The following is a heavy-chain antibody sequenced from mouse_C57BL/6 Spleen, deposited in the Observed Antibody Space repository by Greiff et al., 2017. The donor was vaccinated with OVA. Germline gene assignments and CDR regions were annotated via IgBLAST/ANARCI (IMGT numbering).Heavy chain of an antibody. CDR3: ARENWVAY. CDR1: GYAFSSYW. V-gene: IGHV1-80*01. CDR2: IYPGDGDT. J-gene: IGHJ3*01. Sequence: QVQLQQSGAELVKPGASVKISCKASGYAFSSYWMNWVKPRPGKGLEWIGQIYPGDGDTNYNGKFKGKATLTADKSSSTAYMQLSSLTSEDSAVYFCARENWVAYWGQGTLVTVSA.